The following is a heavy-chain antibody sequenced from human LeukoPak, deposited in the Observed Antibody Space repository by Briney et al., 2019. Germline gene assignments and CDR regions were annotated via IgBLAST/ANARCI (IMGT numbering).Heavy chain of an antibody. CDR2: VNPHSGGT. CDR1: GYTFTAYY. CDR3: AKSDCSFTSCYDNYYYGMDV. J-gene: IGHJ6*02. D-gene: IGHD2-2*01. V-gene: IGHV1-2*02. Sequence: ASVKVSCKASGYTFTAYYMHWVRQAPGQGLEWMGWVNPHSGGTNYAQNFQGRVTMTRDTSISTAYMELSRLRSDDTAVYYCAKSDCSFTSCYDNYYYGMDVWGQGTTVTVSS.